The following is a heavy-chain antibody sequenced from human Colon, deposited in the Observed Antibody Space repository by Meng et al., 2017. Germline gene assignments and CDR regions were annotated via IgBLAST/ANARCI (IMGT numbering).Heavy chain of an antibody. CDR3: ARGPTTYFDY. V-gene: IGHV4-30-4*01. CDR1: CGSISNGYYY. J-gene: IGHJ4*02. D-gene: IGHD4-17*01. CDR2: IYYSGST. Sequence: GHAQEVGPVLVNHSHTTALSCTVSCGSISNGYYYWSWIRQPPGKGLEWIGYIYYSGSTYYNPSLKSRVTISVDTSKNQFYLKLSSVTAADTAVYYCARGPTTYFDYWGQGTLVTVSS.